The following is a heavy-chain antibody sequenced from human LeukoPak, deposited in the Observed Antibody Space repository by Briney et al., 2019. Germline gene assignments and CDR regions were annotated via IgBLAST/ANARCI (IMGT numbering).Heavy chain of an antibody. CDR3: AREKFES. CDR1: GFAFSNLA. V-gene: IGHV3-30*14. J-gene: IGHJ5*01. CDR2: VSYEGTIK. Sequence: PGGSLRLSCAASGFAFSNLAMHWVRQAPGKGLDWVAVVSYEGTIKYYSDSAKGRFTISRDNSNNIISLQMNNLTTEDTATYYCAREKFESWGQGTLVTVSP.